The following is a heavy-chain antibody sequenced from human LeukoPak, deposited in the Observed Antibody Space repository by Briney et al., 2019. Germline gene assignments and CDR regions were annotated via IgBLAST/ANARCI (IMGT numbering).Heavy chain of an antibody. J-gene: IGHJ6*02. Sequence: PGGSLRLSCAASEFTFSSNGMHWVRQAPGKGLEWVAVISYDGSNKYYADSVKGRFTISRDNSRNTLYLQMNSLRAEDTAVYYCAKDRLYYYGMDVWGQGTTVTVSS. CDR3: AKDRLYYYGMDV. V-gene: IGHV3-30*18. CDR2: ISYDGSNK. CDR1: EFTFSSNG.